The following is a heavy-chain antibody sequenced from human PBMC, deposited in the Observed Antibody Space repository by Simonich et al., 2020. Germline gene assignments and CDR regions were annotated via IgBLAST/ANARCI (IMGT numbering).Heavy chain of an antibody. Sequence: QVQLQESGPGLVKPSETLSLTCTVSGGSISSNYWTWIRQPPGKGLEWLGYLYYSRSTNYNPTLKSRVTISVDTSKNQFSLKLSSVTAADTAVYYCARGGLYFDYWGQGTLVTVSS. CDR2: LYYSRST. J-gene: IGHJ4*02. CDR1: GGSISSNY. V-gene: IGHV4-59*01. CDR3: ARGGLYFDY. D-gene: IGHD2-15*01.